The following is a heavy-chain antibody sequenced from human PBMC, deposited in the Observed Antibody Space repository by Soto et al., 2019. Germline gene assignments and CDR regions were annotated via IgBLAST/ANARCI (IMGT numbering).Heavy chain of an antibody. CDR2: INSSGST. Sequence: QVQLQQWGAGLLKPSETLSLTCAVYAGSFTTYYWSWIRQPPGKGLEWIGEINSSGSTNYNPSLKSRLTISVATSKNPFSLRLTSVTAADTAVYYCARIRARFSRSAFDIWGQGTMVTVSS. V-gene: IGHV4-34*01. D-gene: IGHD3-10*01. CDR1: AGSFTTYY. CDR3: ARIRARFSRSAFDI. J-gene: IGHJ3*02.